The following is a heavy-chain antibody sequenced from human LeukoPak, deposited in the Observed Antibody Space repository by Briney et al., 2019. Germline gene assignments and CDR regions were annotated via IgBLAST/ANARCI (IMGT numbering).Heavy chain of an antibody. D-gene: IGHD3-3*01. Sequence: SETLSLTCTVSGGSISSYYWSWTRQPPGKGLEWIGYIYYSGSTNYNPSLKSRVTISVDTSKNQFSLKLSSVTAADTAVYYCAKLSKIFGVVPLMGWFDPWGQGTLVTVSS. J-gene: IGHJ5*02. CDR1: GGSISSYY. V-gene: IGHV4-59*01. CDR3: AKLSKIFGVVPLMGWFDP. CDR2: IYYSGST.